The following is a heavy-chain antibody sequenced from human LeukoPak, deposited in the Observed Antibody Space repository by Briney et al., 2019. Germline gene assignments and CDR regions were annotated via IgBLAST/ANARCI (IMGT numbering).Heavy chain of an antibody. CDR3: AKDFLDNRERPYYMDV. D-gene: IGHD1-1*01. CDR2: ISYDGSDK. J-gene: IGHJ6*03. V-gene: IGHV3-30*18. CDR1: GFPFSGYG. Sequence: PGGSLRLSCAASGFPFSGYGMHWVRQAPGKGLEWVAVISYDGSDKYYADSVRGRFTISRDNSKNTLYLQMNSLRPEDTAVYYCAKDFLDNRERPYYMDVWGKGTTVTVSS.